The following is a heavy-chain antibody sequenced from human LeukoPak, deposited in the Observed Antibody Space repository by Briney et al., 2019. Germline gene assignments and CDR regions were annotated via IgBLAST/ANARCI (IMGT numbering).Heavy chain of an antibody. J-gene: IGHJ4*02. CDR2: ISWNSGSI. CDR3: AKEGGSGSPIRFDY. D-gene: IGHD3-10*01. CDR1: GFTFDDYA. V-gene: IGHV3-9*01. Sequence: GGSLRLSCAASGFTFDDYAMHWVRQAPGKGLEWVSGISWNSGSIGYADSVKGRFTIPRDNAKNSLYLQMNSLRAEDTALYYCAKEGGSGSPIRFDYWGQGTLVTVSS.